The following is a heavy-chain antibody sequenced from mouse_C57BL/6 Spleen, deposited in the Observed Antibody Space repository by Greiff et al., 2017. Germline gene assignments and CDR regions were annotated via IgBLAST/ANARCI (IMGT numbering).Heavy chain of an antibody. CDR2: IDPSDSET. D-gene: IGHD2-10*01. J-gene: IGHJ4*01. Sequence: QVQLKQPGAELVRPGSSVKLSCKASGYTFTSYWMHWVKQRPIQGLEWIGNIDPSDSETHYNQKFKDKATLTVDKSSSTAYMQLSSLTSEDSAVYYCARSEAYYYAMDYWGQGTSVTVSS. CDR1: GYTFTSYW. CDR3: ARSEAYYYAMDY. V-gene: IGHV1-52*01.